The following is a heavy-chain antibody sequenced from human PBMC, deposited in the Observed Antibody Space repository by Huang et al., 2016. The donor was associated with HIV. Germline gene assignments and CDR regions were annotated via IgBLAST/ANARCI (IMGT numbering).Heavy chain of an antibody. Sequence: QLVESRGDSVQSGRSLRLSCRGSGFIFNDFALNWFRQSPGKGLEWIGFVRSKAFGGASKSAPSVKDRFTVSRDEAKNVAFLQMDNLQVDDTAIYYCSPSGDDYFYFYMDVWGNGTTVIVS. CDR1: GFIFNDFA. V-gene: IGHV3-49*03. CDR3: SPSGDDYFYFYMDV. J-gene: IGHJ6*03. CDR2: VRSKAFGGAS. D-gene: IGHD4-17*01.